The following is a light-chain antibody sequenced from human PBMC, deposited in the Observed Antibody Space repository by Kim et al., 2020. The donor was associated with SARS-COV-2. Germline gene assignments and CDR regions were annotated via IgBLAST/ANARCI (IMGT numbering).Light chain of an antibody. CDR1: QPIITF. Sequence: LSPGERATLSCRASQPIITFLAWYQQKPGQAPRLLIYDVFNRATGIPPRFSGSGSGTDFTLTINSLEPEDFAVYYCQQRSTRPLTFGGGTKVDIK. J-gene: IGKJ4*01. CDR3: QQRSTRPLT. CDR2: DVF. V-gene: IGKV3-11*01.